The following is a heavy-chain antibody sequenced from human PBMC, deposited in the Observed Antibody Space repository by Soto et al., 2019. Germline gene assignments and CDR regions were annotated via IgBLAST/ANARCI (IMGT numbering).Heavy chain of an antibody. CDR1: GYTLTELS. CDR3: ARERGDTAPSP. V-gene: IGHV1-69*04. CDR2: IIPILGIA. J-gene: IGHJ5*02. D-gene: IGHD5-18*01. Sequence: SVKVSCKVSGYTLTELSMHWVRQAPGQGLEWMGRIIPILGIANYAQKFQGRVTITADKSTSTAYMELSSLRSEDTAVYYCARERGDTAPSPWGQGTLVTVSS.